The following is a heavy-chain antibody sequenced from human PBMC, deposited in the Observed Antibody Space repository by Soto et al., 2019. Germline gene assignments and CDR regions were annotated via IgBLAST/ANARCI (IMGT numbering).Heavy chain of an antibody. CDR1: GGSISRGGYY. V-gene: IGHV4-31*03. CDR3: ARDRPETTPPHYYYGMDV. J-gene: IGHJ6*02. Sequence: SETLSLTCTVSGGSISRGGYYWSWIRQHPGKGLECIGYFHHSGSNYYNPSLKSRVTMSVDTSRTQFSLRLSSVTAADTAVYYCARDRPETTPPHYYYGMDVWGQGTTVTVX. CDR2: FHHSGSN. D-gene: IGHD1-1*01.